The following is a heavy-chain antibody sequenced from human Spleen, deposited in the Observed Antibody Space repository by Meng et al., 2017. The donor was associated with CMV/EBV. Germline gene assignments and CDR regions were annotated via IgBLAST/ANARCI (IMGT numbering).Heavy chain of an antibody. Sequence: DSLSRKGAAWNWLRQSPSRGLEWLGRTYYRSKWNNDYAESVRGRMTINADTSKNQFSLQLNSVTPEDTAVYYCARDPVWSDPHYFDYWGQGTLVTVSS. V-gene: IGHV6-1*01. CDR3: ARDPVWSDPHYFDY. J-gene: IGHJ4*02. CDR2: TYYRSKWNN. CDR1: DSLSRKGAA. D-gene: IGHD3-3*01.